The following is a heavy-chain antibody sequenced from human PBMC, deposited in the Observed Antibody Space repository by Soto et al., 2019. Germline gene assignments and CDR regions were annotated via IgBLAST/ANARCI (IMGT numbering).Heavy chain of an antibody. Sequence: SETLSLACAVYGGSFSGYYWTWIRQPPGKGLEWIGEINHSGSTNYNPSLKSRVTISVDTSNNQFSLKLRSVTAADTALYYCARVQVNIYDWGQGKLVTVSS. J-gene: IGHJ4*02. CDR1: GGSFSGYY. V-gene: IGHV4-34*01. CDR2: INHSGST. CDR3: ARVQVNIYD. D-gene: IGHD2-21*01.